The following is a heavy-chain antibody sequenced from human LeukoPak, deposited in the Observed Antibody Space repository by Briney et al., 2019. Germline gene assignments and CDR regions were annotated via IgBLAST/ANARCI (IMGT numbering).Heavy chain of an antibody. V-gene: IGHV3-9*01. Sequence: SGGSLRLSCAASGFTFDDYAMHWVRQAPGKGLEWVSGISWSSGSIGYADSVKGRFTISRDNAKNSLYLQMNSLRAKDTALYYCAKDLHYDILTGYFSDWGQGTLVTVSS. CDR2: ISWSSGSI. J-gene: IGHJ4*02. D-gene: IGHD3-9*01. CDR1: GFTFDDYA. CDR3: AKDLHYDILTGYFSD.